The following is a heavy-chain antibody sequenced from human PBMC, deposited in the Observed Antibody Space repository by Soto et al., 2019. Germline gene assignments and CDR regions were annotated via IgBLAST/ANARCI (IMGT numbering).Heavy chain of an antibody. CDR1: GFTFDTYA. D-gene: IGHD1-20*01. V-gene: IGHV3-23*01. J-gene: IGHJ4*02. CDR2: ISGRGDGT. CDR3: AKYNNYWDEDY. Sequence: EVQLLESGGGLVQPGGSLTLSCAASGFTFDTYAMTWVRQAPGQGLEWVSAISGRGDGTYYADSVKGRFTNSRDNTKTTVFLQMNSLKAEDTALYYCAKYNNYWDEDYWGQGTLVTDSS.